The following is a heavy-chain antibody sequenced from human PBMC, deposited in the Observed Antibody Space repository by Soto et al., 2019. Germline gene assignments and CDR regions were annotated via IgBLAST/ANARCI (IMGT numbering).Heavy chain of an antibody. CDR3: AREALLDGDYEGRWFDP. Sequence: GGSLRLSCAASGFTVSSNYMSWVRQAPGKGLEWVSVIYSGGSTYYADSVKGRFTISRDNSKNTLYLQMNSLRAEDTAVYYCAREALLDGDYEGRWFDPWGQGTLVTVSS. CDR2: IYSGGST. J-gene: IGHJ5*02. V-gene: IGHV3-66*01. CDR1: GFTVSSNY. D-gene: IGHD4-17*01.